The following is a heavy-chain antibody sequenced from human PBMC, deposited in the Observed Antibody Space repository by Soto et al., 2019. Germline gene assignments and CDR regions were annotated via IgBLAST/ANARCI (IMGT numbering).Heavy chain of an antibody. CDR3: ARGTDMHF. J-gene: IGHJ6*02. CDR1: GFTFSSYS. CDR2: IGSSSSYI. Sequence: PGGSLRLSCAASGFTFSSYSMNWVRQVPGKGLEWVSSIGSSSSYIYYADSVKGRFTISRDNAKNSLYLQLNSLRAEDTAVYYCARGTDMHFWGQGTTVTVSS. V-gene: IGHV3-21*01.